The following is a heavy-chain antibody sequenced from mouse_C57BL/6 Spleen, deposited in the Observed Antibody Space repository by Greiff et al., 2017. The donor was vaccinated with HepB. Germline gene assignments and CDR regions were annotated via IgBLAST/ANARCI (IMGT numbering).Heavy chain of an antibody. CDR3: ARSGYYVWYFDV. Sequence: QVQLQQSGPELVKPGASVKISCKASGYAFSSSWMNWVKQRPGKGLEWIGRIYPGDGDTNYNGKFKGKATLTADKSSSTAYMQLSSLTSEDSAVYFCARSGYYVWYFDVWGTGTTVTVSS. CDR1: GYAFSSSW. CDR2: IYPGDGDT. V-gene: IGHV1-82*01. J-gene: IGHJ1*03. D-gene: IGHD2-3*01.